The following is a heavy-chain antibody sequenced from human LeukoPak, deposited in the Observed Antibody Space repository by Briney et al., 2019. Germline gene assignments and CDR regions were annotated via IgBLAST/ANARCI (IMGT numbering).Heavy chain of an antibody. CDR1: GFTFSSYA. Sequence: GGSLRLSCAASGFTFSSYAMSWVRQAPGKGLEWVSAISGSGGSTYYADSVKGRFTISRDNSKNTLYLQMNSLRAEDTAVYYCASSTTGYYYDSSGYRDYWGQGTLVTVSS. D-gene: IGHD3-22*01. CDR2: ISGSGGST. CDR3: ASSTTGYYYDSSGYRDY. V-gene: IGHV3-23*01. J-gene: IGHJ4*02.